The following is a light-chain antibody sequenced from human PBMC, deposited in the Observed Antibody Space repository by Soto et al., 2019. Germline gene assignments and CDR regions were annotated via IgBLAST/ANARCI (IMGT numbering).Light chain of an antibody. Sequence: EGIMTPAPTTPSLSPGEKATPSRRASQSVSTNLAWYQQKPGQAPRLLIYGASGRATAIPARFSGSGSGTEFTLTISTLQSEDCAVYYCQQYDKWPETFGQGTKVDIK. J-gene: IGKJ1*01. CDR1: QSVSTN. V-gene: IGKV3D-15*01. CDR3: QQYDKWPET. CDR2: GAS.